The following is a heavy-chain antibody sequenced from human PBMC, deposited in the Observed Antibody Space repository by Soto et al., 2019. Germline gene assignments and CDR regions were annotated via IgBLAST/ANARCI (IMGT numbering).Heavy chain of an antibody. CDR1: GASISSYY. V-gene: IGHV4-59*01. CDR2: IYYSGST. Sequence: SETLSLTCTVSGASISSYYWSRIRQPPGKGLEWIGYIYYSGSTNYNPSLKSRVTISVDTSKNQFSLKLSSVTAADTAVYYCARGTLEYSSSSVVFGHYYYYMDVWGKGTTVTVSS. CDR3: ARGTLEYSSSSVVFGHYYYYMDV. D-gene: IGHD6-6*01. J-gene: IGHJ6*03.